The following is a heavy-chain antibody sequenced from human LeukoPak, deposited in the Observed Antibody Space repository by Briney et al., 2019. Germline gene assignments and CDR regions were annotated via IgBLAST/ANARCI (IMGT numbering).Heavy chain of an antibody. CDR1: GYTFTSYD. V-gene: IGHV1-8*03. Sequence: ASVKVSCKASGYTFTSYDINSVRQATGQGLEWMGWMNPNSGYTGYAQKFQGRVTITRNTSISTAYMELSSLRSEDTAVYYCARGRDNWTPWGDYWGQGTLVTVSS. CDR2: MNPNSGYT. CDR3: ARGRDNWTPWGDY. J-gene: IGHJ4*02. D-gene: IGHD1-20*01.